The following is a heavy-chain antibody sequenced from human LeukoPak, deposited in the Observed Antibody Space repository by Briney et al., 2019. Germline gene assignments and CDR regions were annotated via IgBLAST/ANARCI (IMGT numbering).Heavy chain of an antibody. CDR1: GGSISSSSYY. CDR3: ARQLGHYGGHSGAFDI. J-gene: IGHJ3*02. D-gene: IGHD3-10*01. V-gene: IGHV4-39*01. CDR2: IYYSGST. Sequence: PSETLSLTCTVSGGSISSSSYYWGWIRQPPGKGLEWIGSIYYSGSTYYNPSLKSRVTISVDSSKNQFSLKLSSVTAADTAVYYCARQLGHYGGHSGAFDIWGQGTMVTVSS.